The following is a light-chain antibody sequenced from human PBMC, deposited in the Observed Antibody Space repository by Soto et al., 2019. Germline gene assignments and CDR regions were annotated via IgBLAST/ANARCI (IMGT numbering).Light chain of an antibody. V-gene: IGKV1-33*01. Sequence: DIQMTQSPSSLSASVGDRVTITCQASQDSSNYLNWYQQKPGKAPKLLIHDASNFDTGVALRFSGSGSGKDFTFTISSLQPEDVTTDYCQPYDTLPLTFGPGTKVDIK. J-gene: IGKJ3*01. CDR2: DAS. CDR1: QDSSNY. CDR3: QPYDTLPLT.